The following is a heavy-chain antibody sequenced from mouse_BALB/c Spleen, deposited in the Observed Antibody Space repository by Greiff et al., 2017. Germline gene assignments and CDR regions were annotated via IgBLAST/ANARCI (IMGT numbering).Heavy chain of an antibody. CDR1: GFTFSNYW. CDR2: IRLKSNNYAT. J-gene: IGHJ3*01. V-gene: IGHV6-6*02. CDR3: TRADYGSRFAY. Sequence: EVKVEESGGGLVQPGGSMKLSCVASGFTFSNYWMNWVRQSPEKGLEWVAEIRLKSNNYATHYAESVKGRFTISRDDSKSSVYLQMNNLRAEDTGIYYCTRADYGSRFAYWGQGTLVTVSA. D-gene: IGHD1-1*01.